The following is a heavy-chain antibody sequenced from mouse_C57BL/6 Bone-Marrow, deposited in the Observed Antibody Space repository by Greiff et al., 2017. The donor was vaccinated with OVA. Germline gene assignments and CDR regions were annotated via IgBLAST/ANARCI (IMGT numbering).Heavy chain of an antibody. CDR3: ARVELRLPYYCDY. J-gene: IGHJ2*01. V-gene: IGHV1-26*01. CDR1: GYTFTDYY. CDR2: INPNNGGT. D-gene: IGHD3-2*02. Sequence: VQLHQSGPELVKPGASVKISCKASGYTFTDYYMNWVKQSHGKSLEWIGDINPNNGGTSYNQKFKGKATLTVDKSSSTAYMELRSLTSEDSAVYYCARVELRLPYYCDYWGQGTTLTVSS.